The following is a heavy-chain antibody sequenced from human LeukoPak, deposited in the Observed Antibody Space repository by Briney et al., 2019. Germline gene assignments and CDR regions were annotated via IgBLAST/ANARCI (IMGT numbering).Heavy chain of an antibody. CDR3: AWFLRTAIVTPDY. CDR2: ISSSGSTI. Sequence: PVGSLRLSCAASGLTFSSYEMNWVRQAPGKGLEWVSYISSSGSTIYYADSVKGRCTISRDNAKNSLYLQMNSLRAVDTAVYYCAWFLRTAIVTPDYWGQGTLVTVSS. D-gene: IGHD5-18*01. CDR1: GLTFSSYE. J-gene: IGHJ4*02. V-gene: IGHV3-48*03.